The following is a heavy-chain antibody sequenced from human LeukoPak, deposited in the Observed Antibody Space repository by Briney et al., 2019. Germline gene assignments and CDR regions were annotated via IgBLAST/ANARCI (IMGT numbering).Heavy chain of an antibody. Sequence: SETVSLTCTVSGASIRSYYWSWTRQPPGQGLEWIGYVYNSGSTNSNPSLKSRVTISVDTSKNQFSLKLTSVTAADTAVYYCAGTYRLRRFDPWGESTVDPVSS. CDR1: GASIRSYY. CDR2: VYNSGST. D-gene: IGHD2-2*02. V-gene: IGHV4-59*08. CDR3: AGTYRLRRFDP. J-gene: IGHJ5*02.